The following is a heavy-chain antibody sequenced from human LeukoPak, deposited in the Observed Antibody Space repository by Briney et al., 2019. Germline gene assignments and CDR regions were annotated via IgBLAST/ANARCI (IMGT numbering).Heavy chain of an antibody. J-gene: IGHJ6*03. CDR1: GYTFTSYG. V-gene: IGHV1-18*01. Sequence: ASVKVSCKASGYTFTSYGISWGRQAPGQGLEWMGWISAYNGNTNYAQKLQGRCTMTTDTSTRTAYMELRSLRSDDTAVYYCARRAGDCSGGSCYFLNLYYYYHMDVWGKGTTVTVSS. CDR2: ISAYNGNT. D-gene: IGHD2-15*01. CDR3: ARRAGDCSGGSCYFLNLYYYYHMDV.